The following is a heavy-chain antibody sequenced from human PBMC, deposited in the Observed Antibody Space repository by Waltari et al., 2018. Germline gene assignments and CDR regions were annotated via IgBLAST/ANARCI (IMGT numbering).Heavy chain of an antibody. CDR3: ARAMTNWFDP. Sequence: QVQLQESGPGLVKPSETLSLTCAVSGYSISSGYYWGWIRQPPGKGLEWIGSIYHSGSTYYNPSLKSRVTISVDTSKNQFSLKLSSVTAADTAVYYYARAMTNWFDPWGQGTLVTVSS. V-gene: IGHV4-38-2*01. J-gene: IGHJ5*02. CDR2: IYHSGST. CDR1: GYSISSGYY.